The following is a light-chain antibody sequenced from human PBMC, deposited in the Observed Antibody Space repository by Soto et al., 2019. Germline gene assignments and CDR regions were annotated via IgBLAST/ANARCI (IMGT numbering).Light chain of an antibody. V-gene: IGKV1-27*01. Sequence: DIQMTQSPSSLSASVGDRVTITCRASQGISNYLAWYQQKPGRVPVLLIYAASTLQSGVPSRFSGSGSGTDFTLTISSLQPEDVATYYCQKYNRAPPEWTFGQGTKVDIK. J-gene: IGKJ1*01. CDR1: QGISNY. CDR3: QKYNRAPPEWT. CDR2: AAS.